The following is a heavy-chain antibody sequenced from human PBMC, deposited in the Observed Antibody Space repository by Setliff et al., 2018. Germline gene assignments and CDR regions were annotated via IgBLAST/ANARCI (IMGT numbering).Heavy chain of an antibody. CDR3: AREGRSSISGWYMDV. CDR2: IYHSGTT. CDR1: DFSVGHVYY. V-gene: IGHV4-38-2*02. D-gene: IGHD3-3*02. J-gene: IGHJ6*03. Sequence: SETLSLTCAVSDFSVGHVYYWGWIRQPPGRGLEWIANIYHSGTTYYNPSLKSRVTISVDPSKNQFSLNLTSVTAADTAVYFCAREGRSSISGWYMDVWGRGTTVTVSS.